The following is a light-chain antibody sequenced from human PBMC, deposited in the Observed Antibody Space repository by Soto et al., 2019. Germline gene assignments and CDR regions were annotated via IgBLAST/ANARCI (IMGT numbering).Light chain of an antibody. CDR2: AAS. Sequence: AIQMTQSPSSLSASVGDRVTITCRASQGIRNDLGWYQQKPGRAPKFLIYAASSLQSGVPSRFSGSGSGTDFTLTITSLQPEDFATYYCLQDYTFPWTFGQGTKVEIK. CDR3: LQDYTFPWT. V-gene: IGKV1-6*01. CDR1: QGIRND. J-gene: IGKJ1*01.